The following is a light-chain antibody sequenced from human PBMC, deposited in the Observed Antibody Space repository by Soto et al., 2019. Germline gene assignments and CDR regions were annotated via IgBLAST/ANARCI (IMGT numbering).Light chain of an antibody. CDR1: SSDVGGYDY. J-gene: IGLJ1*01. Sequence: QSALTQPASVSGSPGQSITISCTGSSSDVGGYDYVSWYQQYPGKAPKLMIYDVSNRPSGVSNRFSGSKSGNTASLTISGLQADDEADYYCSSLTSSTTRVFGTGTTLTVL. CDR2: DVS. CDR3: SSLTSSTTRV. V-gene: IGLV2-14*01.